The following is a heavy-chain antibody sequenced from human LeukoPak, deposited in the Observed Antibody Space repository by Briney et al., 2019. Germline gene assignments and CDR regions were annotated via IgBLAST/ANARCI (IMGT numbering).Heavy chain of an antibody. D-gene: IGHD6-6*01. J-gene: IGHJ5*02. Sequence: SETLSLTCAVYGWSFNDYYWNWVRQPPGKGLEWIASIYYSGSTCYKSSLKSRVTISVDSSKNQFSLRLNSVTAADTAVYFCARQGSARANWFDPWGQGTLVTVSS. CDR3: ARQGSARANWFDP. CDR1: GWSFNDYY. V-gene: IGHV4-34*01. CDR2: IYYSGST.